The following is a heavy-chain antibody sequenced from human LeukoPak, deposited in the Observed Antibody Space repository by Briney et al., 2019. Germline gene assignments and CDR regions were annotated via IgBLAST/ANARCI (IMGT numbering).Heavy chain of an antibody. CDR1: GGSISSYY. CDR3: ARIGLGYCGGDCYLRDAFDI. D-gene: IGHD2-21*02. V-gene: IGHV4-59*08. CDR2: IYYSGST. J-gene: IGHJ3*02. Sequence: SETLSLTCTASGGSISSYYWSWIRQPPGKGLEWTGYIYYSGSTNYNPSLKSRVTISVDTSKNQFSLKLSSVTAADTAVYYCARIGLGYCGGDCYLRDAFDIWGQGTMVTVSS.